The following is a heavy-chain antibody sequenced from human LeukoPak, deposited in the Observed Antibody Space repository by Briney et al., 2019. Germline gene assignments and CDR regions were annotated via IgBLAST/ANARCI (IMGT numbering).Heavy chain of an antibody. CDR2: ISGSGGST. J-gene: IGHJ3*02. CDR3: AKDPSGTTSWGPDAFDI. D-gene: IGHD1-1*01. CDR1: GFTFSSYA. Sequence: PGGSLRLSCAASGFTFSSYAMSWVRQAPGKGLEWVSAISGSGGSTYYADSVKGRFTISRDNSKNTLYLQMNSLRAEDTAVYYCAKDPSGTTSWGPDAFDIWGQGTMVTVPS. V-gene: IGHV3-23*01.